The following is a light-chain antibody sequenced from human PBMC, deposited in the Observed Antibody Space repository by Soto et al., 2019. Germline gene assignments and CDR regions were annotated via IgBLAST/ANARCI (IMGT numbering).Light chain of an antibody. J-gene: IGLJ1*01. Sequence: QSALTQPNSVSGSPGQSITISCTGNSNDIGSYDYVYWYQQHPGKAPRLLIHGVHNRSPGISGRFSASKSGLTASLTISGLKAEDEADYYCTAFSANRVYLFGPGTKLTVL. CDR3: TAFSANRVYL. CDR2: GVH. V-gene: IGLV2-14*01. CDR1: SNDIGSYDY.